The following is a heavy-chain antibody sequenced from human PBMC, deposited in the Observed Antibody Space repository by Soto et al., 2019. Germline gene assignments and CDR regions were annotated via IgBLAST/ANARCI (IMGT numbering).Heavy chain of an antibody. V-gene: IGHV3-9*01. Sequence: PGGSLRLSCAASGFTFDDYAMHWVRQAPGKGLEWVSGISWNSGSIGYADSVKGRFTISRDNAKNSLYLQMNSLRAEDTALYYCAKALIAAAGLGCDYWGQRTLVTVSS. CDR1: GFTFDDYA. D-gene: IGHD6-13*01. J-gene: IGHJ4*02. CDR3: AKALIAAAGLGCDY. CDR2: ISWNSGSI.